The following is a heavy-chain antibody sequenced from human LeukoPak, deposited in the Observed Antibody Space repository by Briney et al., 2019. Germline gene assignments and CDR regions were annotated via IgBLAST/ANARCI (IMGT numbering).Heavy chain of an antibody. CDR1: GITLSTHG. CDR2: IRGSGETT. D-gene: IGHD3-10*01. CDR3: AKEPTFGVRGVNDAFDV. Sequence: GESLRLSCVASGITLSTHGVSWVRQAPGKGLEWVSAIRGSGETTFYADSVKGRFTISRDNSENTLYLQMSSLRAEDTAIYYCAKEPTFGVRGVNDAFDVWGQGTMVIVSS. V-gene: IGHV3-23*01. J-gene: IGHJ3*01.